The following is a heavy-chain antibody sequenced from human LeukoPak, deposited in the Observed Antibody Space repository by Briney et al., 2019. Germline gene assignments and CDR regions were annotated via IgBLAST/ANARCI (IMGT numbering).Heavy chain of an antibody. Sequence: GESLKISCKGSGYSFTSYWIGWVRQMPGKGLEWMGIIYPGDSDTRYSPSFQGQVTISADKSISTAYLQWSSLKASDTAMYYCARHFREDSGLSDAFDIWGQGTMVTVSS. J-gene: IGHJ3*02. V-gene: IGHV5-51*01. CDR3: ARHFREDSGLSDAFDI. CDR1: GYSFTSYW. CDR2: IYPGDSDT. D-gene: IGHD3-16*02.